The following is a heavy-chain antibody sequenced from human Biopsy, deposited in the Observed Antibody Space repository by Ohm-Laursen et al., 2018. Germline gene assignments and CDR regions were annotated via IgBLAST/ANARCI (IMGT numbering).Heavy chain of an antibody. J-gene: IGHJ6*02. V-gene: IGHV4-34*01. CDR2: INHSGRT. CDR1: GGSISGYH. CDR3: VRGVDYYDPYHYYALDV. Sequence: TLSPTCTVSGGSISGYHWSWIRQTPGKGLEWIGEINHSGRTNYNPSLKSRVTISVDTSKNQFPLKVRSVTAADTAVYYCVRGVDYYDPYHYYALDVWGQGTTVTVSS. D-gene: IGHD3-22*01.